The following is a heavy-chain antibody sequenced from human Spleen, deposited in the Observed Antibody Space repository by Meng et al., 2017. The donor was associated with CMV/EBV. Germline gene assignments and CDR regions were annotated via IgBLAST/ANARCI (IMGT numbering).Heavy chain of an antibody. Sequence: QLQGSGPGLVKPSETLSLTCTVSGGSISSSSYYWGWIRQPPGKGLEWVAFIRYDGSNKYYADSVKGRFTISRDNSKNTLYLQMNSLRAEDTAVYYCAKWWALDYWGQGTLVTVSS. J-gene: IGHJ4*02. CDR3: AKWWALDY. D-gene: IGHD2-15*01. V-gene: IGHV3-30*02. CDR1: GGSISSSSYY. CDR2: IRYDGSNK.